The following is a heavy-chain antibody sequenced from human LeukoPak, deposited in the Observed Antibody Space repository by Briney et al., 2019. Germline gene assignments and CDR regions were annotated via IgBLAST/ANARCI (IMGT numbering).Heavy chain of an antibody. Sequence: QPSETLSLTCTVSGGSISSYYWSWIRQPPGKGLEWIGYIYYSGTTNYNPSLKSRVTISVDTSKNQFSLKLSSVTAADTAVHYCARGVYIAAAQYGYWGQGTLVTVSS. V-gene: IGHV4-59*01. D-gene: IGHD6-13*01. J-gene: IGHJ4*02. CDR1: GGSISSYY. CDR3: ARGVYIAAAQYGY. CDR2: IYYSGTT.